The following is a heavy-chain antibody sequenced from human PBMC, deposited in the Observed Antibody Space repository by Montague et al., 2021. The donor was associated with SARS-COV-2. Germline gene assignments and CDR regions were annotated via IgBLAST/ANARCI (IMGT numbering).Heavy chain of an antibody. CDR1: GGSFSGYY. CDR2: INHSGTT. V-gene: IGHV4-34*01. Sequence: SETLSLTCAVYGGSFSGYYWTWIRQSPGKVLEWIAEINHSGTTNYNFNPSLRSRVTISVDTSKSQFSLKLSSVTAADTGVYYCARWDPQTLTLIGLRGKSASDYWGQGTLVTVS. J-gene: IGHJ4*02. CDR3: ARWDPQTLTLIGLRGKSASDY. D-gene: IGHD4-23*01.